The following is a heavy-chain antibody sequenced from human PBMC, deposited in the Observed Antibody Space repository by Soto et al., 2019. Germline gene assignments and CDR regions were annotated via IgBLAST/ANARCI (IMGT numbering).Heavy chain of an antibody. V-gene: IGHV3-66*01. CDR2: IYSGGST. D-gene: IGHD6-13*01. CDR1: GFTVSSNY. J-gene: IGHJ4*02. CDR3: AREVPAAGTDY. Sequence: GGSLRLSCAASGFTVSSNYMSWVRQAPGKGLEWVSVIYSGGSTYYADSVKGRFTISRDNSKNTLYLQMNSLRAEDTAVYYCAREVPAAGTDYWGQGTLVTVSS.